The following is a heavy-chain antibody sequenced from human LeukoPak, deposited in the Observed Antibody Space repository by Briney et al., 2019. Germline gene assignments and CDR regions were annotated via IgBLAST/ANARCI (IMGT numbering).Heavy chain of an antibody. CDR1: GGTFGGYA. CDR3: ARVGEVVPAAKPYYYYYYYMDV. Sequence: SVKVSCKASGGTFGGYAINWVRQAPGQGLQWVGGIIPMIGTTNFAQKFQGRVTITADASTSTAYMELNSLTSEDTAVYYCARVGEVVPAAKPYYYYYYYMDVWGKGTTVTVSS. D-gene: IGHD2-2*01. V-gene: IGHV1-69*13. CDR2: IIPMIGTT. J-gene: IGHJ6*03.